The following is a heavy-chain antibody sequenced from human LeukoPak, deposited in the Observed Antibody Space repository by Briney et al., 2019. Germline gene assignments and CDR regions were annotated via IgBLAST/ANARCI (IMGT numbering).Heavy chain of an antibody. CDR3: AKSGIAVDYFDY. D-gene: IGHD6-19*01. J-gene: IGHJ4*02. CDR1: GFAFSSYA. CDR2: ISGSGGST. V-gene: IGHV3-23*01. Sequence: GGSLRLSCAASGFAFSSYAMSWVRQAPGKGLEWVSAISGSGGSTYYADSVKGRFTISRDNSKNTLYLQMNSLRAEDTAVYYCAKSGIAVDYFDYWGQVTLVTVSS.